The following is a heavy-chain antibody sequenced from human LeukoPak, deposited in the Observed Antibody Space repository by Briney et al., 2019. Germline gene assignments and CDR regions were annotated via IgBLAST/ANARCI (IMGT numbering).Heavy chain of an antibody. V-gene: IGHV4-34*01. CDR3: ARARYGSGSFNWFDP. CDR1: GGSFSGYY. J-gene: IGHJ5*02. Sequence: SETLSLTCAVYGGSFSGYYWSWIRQPPGKGLEWIGEINHSGSTNYNPSLKSRVTISVDTSKNQFSLKLSSVTAADTAVYYCARARYGSGSFNWFDPWGQGTLVTVSS. D-gene: IGHD3-10*01. CDR2: INHSGST.